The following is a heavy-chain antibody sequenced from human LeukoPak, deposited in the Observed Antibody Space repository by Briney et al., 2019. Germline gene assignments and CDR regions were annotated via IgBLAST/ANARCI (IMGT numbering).Heavy chain of an antibody. V-gene: IGHV1-2*02. Sequence: ASVKVSCKASGYTFTGYYMHWVRQAPAQGLEWMGCINPNSGGTNYAQKFQGRVTMTRDTSISTAYMELSRLRSDDTAVYYCARDRADIVVVAVEGYYYGMDVWGQGTTVTVSS. CDR2: INPNSGGT. CDR1: GYTFTGYY. D-gene: IGHD2-15*01. J-gene: IGHJ6*02. CDR3: ARDRADIVVVAVEGYYYGMDV.